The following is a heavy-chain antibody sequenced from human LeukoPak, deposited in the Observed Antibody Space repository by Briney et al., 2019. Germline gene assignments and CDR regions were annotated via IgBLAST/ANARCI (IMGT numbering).Heavy chain of an antibody. CDR3: ARARGVIIGYFDY. D-gene: IGHD3-10*01. Sequence: PSETLSLTCTVSGGSISSGSYYWGWIRQPPGKGLEWIGSIYYSGSTYYNPSLKSRVTISVDTSKNQFSLKLSSVTAADTAVYYCARARGVIIGYFDYWGQGTLVTVSS. CDR1: GGSISSGSYY. J-gene: IGHJ4*02. V-gene: IGHV4-39*07. CDR2: IYYSGST.